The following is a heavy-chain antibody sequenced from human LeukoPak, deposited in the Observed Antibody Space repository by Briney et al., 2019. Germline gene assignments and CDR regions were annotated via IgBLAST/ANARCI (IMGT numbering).Heavy chain of an antibody. V-gene: IGHV4-59*01. CDR3: ARSRGGYGDYGSWFDP. D-gene: IGHD3-16*01. J-gene: IGHJ5*02. CDR2: LSYSGST. CDR1: GGDISSYY. Sequence: PSETLSLTCTVSGGDISSYYWSWIRQPPGKGLEWIGYLSYSGSTKYNPSLKSRVTISVDTSENQFSLTLNSVTAADTAVYYCARSRGGYGDYGSWFDPWGQGILVTVSS.